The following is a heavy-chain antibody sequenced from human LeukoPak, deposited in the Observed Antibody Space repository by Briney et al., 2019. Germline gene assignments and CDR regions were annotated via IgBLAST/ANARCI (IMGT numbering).Heavy chain of an antibody. Sequence: ASVKVSCKVSGYTLTELSMHWVRQAPGKGLEWMGGFDPEDGETIYAQKFQGRVTMTEDTSTDTAYMELSSLRSEDTAVYCCATTARIAARDYAFDIWGQGTMVTVSS. V-gene: IGHV1-24*01. CDR1: GYTLTELS. CDR3: ATTARIAARDYAFDI. CDR2: FDPEDGET. D-gene: IGHD6-6*01. J-gene: IGHJ3*02.